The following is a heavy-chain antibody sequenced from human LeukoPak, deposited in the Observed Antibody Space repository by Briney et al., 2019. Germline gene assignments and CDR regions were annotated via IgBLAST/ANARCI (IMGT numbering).Heavy chain of an antibody. CDR2: MNPNSGNT. V-gene: IGHV1-8*01. CDR1: GYTFTSYD. J-gene: IGHJ6*03. CDR3: ARGLRGPRYDFWSGYYPNYYYYYMDV. Sequence: ASVKVSCKASGYTFTSYDINWVRQATGQGLEWMGWMNPNSGNTGYAQKFQGRVTITRNTSISTAYMALSSLRSEDTAVYYCARGLRGPRYDFWSGYYPNYYYYYMDVWGKGTTVTVSS. D-gene: IGHD3-3*01.